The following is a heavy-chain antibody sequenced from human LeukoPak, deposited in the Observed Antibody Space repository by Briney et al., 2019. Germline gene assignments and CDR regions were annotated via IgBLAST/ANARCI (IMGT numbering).Heavy chain of an antibody. CDR1: GSTFSSYW. CDR3: ARDHDYGDN. J-gene: IGHJ4*02. V-gene: IGHV3-7*01. CDR2: IKQDGSEK. Sequence: GGSLRLSCAASGSTFSSYWISWVRQAPGKGLEWVANIKQDGSEKYYVDSVKGRFTISRDNAKNSLYLQMNSLRAEDTAVYYCARDHDYGDNWGQGTLVTVSS.